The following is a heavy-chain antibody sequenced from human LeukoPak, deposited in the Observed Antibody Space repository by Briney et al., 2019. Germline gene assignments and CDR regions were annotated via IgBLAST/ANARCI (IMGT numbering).Heavy chain of an antibody. J-gene: IGHJ6*03. CDR1: GFTFSSYS. CDR3: ASNSYCCSGTGYMDV. V-gene: IGHV3-48*01. D-gene: IGHD3/OR15-3a*01. Sequence: TGGSLRLSCAASGFTFSSYSMNWVRQAPGKGLESVSYISSSSSTIYYADSVKGRFTISRDNAKNSLYLQMNSLRAEDTAVYYCASNSYCCSGTGYMDVWGKGTTVTVSS. CDR2: ISSSSSTI.